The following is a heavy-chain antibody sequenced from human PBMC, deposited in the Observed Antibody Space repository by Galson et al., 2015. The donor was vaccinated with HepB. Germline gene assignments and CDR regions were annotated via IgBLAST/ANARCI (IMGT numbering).Heavy chain of an antibody. CDR3: ARRISLVRGIITRPDYYYGMDV. CDR2: INGRGSTR. V-gene: IGHV3-11*01. Sequence: SLRLSCAGSGFIFRHHAMTWIRQAPGKGLEWVSGINGRGSTRSYSDSVKGRFTISRDNAKNSLYLQMDSLRAEDTAVYYCARRISLVRGIITRPDYYYGMDVWGQGTTVTVAS. CDR1: GFIFRHHA. J-gene: IGHJ6*02. D-gene: IGHD3-10*01.